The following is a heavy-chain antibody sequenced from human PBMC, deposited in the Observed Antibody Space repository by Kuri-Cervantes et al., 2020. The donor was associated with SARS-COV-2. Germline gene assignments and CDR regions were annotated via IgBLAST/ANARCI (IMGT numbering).Heavy chain of an antibody. Sequence: AGSLRLSCTVSGGSISSSSYYWGWIRQPPGKGLEWIGSIYYSGSTYYNPSLKSRVTISVDTSKNQFSLKLSSVTAADTAAYYCAGQMMSSITIFGVVITRNWFDPWGQGTLVTVSS. CDR1: GGSISSSSYY. CDR3: AGQMMSSITIFGVVITRNWFDP. J-gene: IGHJ5*02. CDR2: IYYSGST. D-gene: IGHD3-3*01. V-gene: IGHV4-39*01.